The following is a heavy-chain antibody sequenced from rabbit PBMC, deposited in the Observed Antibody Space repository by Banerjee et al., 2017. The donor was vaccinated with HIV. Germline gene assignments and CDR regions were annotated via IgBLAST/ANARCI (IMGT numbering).Heavy chain of an antibody. CDR2: IDAGSRGTT. D-gene: IGHD4-1*01. CDR3: ARDLAGVIGWNFNF. V-gene: IGHV1S40*01. J-gene: IGHJ4*01. CDR1: GFSFSSYYN. Sequence: QSLEESGGDLVKPGASLTLTCTASGFSFSSYYNMCWVRQAPGKGLEWIACIDAGSRGTTWYASWAKGRFTISRTSSTTVALQMTSLTAADTATYFCARDLAGVIGWNFNFWGPGTLVTVS.